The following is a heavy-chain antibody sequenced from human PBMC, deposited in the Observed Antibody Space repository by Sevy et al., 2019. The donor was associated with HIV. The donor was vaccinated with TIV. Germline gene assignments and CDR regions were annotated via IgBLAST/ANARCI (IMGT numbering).Heavy chain of an antibody. V-gene: IGHV1-18*01. CDR2: ISAYNGNT. Sequence: ASVKVSCKASGYTFTSYDISWVRQAPGQGLEWMGWISAYNGNTNYAQKVQGRVIMTTDTSTSTAYMELRSLRSDATAVYYCARDRGTTYDILTGYLVPAYIDVWGKGTTVTVSS. D-gene: IGHD3-9*01. CDR3: ARDRGTTYDILTGYLVPAYIDV. J-gene: IGHJ6*03. CDR1: GYTFTSYD.